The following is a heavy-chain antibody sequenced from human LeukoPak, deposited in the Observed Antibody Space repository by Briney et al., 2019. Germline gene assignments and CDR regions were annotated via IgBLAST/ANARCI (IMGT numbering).Heavy chain of an antibody. CDR3: ARVSHSNYLGNPDY. CDR1: RFTFRNYA. D-gene: IGHD4-11*01. V-gene: IGHV3-30*04. J-gene: IGHJ4*02. CDR2: ISSDGTNK. Sequence: PGGSLRLSCAASRFTFRNYAMHWVRQAPGKGLEWLAVISSDGTNKDYADSVKGRFSISRDNSKNTLYLQMNRLRADDTAVYYCARVSHSNYLGNPDYWGQGTLVTVSS.